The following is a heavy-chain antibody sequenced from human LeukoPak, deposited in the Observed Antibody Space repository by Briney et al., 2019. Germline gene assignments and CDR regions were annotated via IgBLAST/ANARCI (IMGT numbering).Heavy chain of an antibody. V-gene: IGHV4-30-2*06. CDR3: ARRFSGSSGLDY. J-gene: IGHJ4*02. Sequence: SQTLSLTCAVSGGSISSGGYSWSWIRQSPGKGLEWIGYIYHSGSTYYNPSLKSRVTVSVDTSKNQFSLNLRSVTAADTAVYYCARRFSGSSGLDYWGQGTLVTVSS. CDR1: GGSISSGGYS. D-gene: IGHD1-26*01. CDR2: IYHSGST.